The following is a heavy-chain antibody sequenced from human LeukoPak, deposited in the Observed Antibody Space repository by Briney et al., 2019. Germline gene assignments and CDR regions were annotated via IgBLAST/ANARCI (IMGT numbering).Heavy chain of an antibody. Sequence: SETLSLTCTVSGGSISGYYWSWIRQSPGKGLEWIGYIYYSGSTNYNPSLKSRVTISLDTSKNQFPLKLSSVTAADTAVYYCAKAGNWGGYYYYLDVWGKGATVTVSS. CDR2: IYYSGST. V-gene: IGHV4-59*01. J-gene: IGHJ6*03. CDR1: GGSISGYY. D-gene: IGHD7-27*01. CDR3: AKAGNWGGYYYYLDV.